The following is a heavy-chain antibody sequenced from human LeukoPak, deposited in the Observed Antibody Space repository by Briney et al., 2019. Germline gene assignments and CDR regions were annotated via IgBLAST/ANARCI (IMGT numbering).Heavy chain of an antibody. J-gene: IGHJ4*02. Sequence: SETLSLTCTVSGGSISSYYWSWIRQPPGKGLEWIGYIYYSGSTNYNPSLKSRVTISVDTSKNQFSLKLSSVTAADTAVYYCARGNYYDSSGYYLDYWSQGTLVTVSS. D-gene: IGHD3-22*01. CDR3: ARGNYYDSSGYYLDY. CDR1: GGSISSYY. CDR2: IYYSGST. V-gene: IGHV4-59*01.